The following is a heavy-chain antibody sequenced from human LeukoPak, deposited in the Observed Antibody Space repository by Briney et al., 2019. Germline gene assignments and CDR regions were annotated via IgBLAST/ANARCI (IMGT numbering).Heavy chain of an antibody. CDR1: GFTFSSYA. Sequence: GGSLRLSCAASGFTFSSYAMHWVRQAPGKGLEWVAVISYDGSNKYYADSVKGRFTISRDNSKNTLYLQMNSLRAEDTAVYYCAKVPFYSNYEELPPYYYYYYMDVWGKGTTVTVSS. D-gene: IGHD4-11*01. J-gene: IGHJ6*03. CDR3: AKVPFYSNYEELPPYYYYYYMDV. CDR2: ISYDGSNK. V-gene: IGHV3-30-3*01.